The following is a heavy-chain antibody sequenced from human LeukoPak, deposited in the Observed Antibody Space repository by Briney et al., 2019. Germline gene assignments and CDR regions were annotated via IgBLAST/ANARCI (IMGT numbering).Heavy chain of an antibody. CDR2: VSYDGSNK. J-gene: IGHJ4*02. CDR3: ASDQEGYCSGGSCYYFDY. CDR1: GFTFTGYA. Sequence: QPGGSLRLSCAASGFTFTGYAMPWVRQAPGKGLEWVAVVSYDGSNKYYADSVKGRFTISRDNSKNTLYLQMNSLRAEDTAVYYCASDQEGYCSGGSCYYFDYWGQGTLVTVSS. D-gene: IGHD2-15*01. V-gene: IGHV3-30-3*01.